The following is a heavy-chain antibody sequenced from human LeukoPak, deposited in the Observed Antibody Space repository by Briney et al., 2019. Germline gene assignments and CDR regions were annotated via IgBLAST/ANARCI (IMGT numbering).Heavy chain of an antibody. J-gene: IGHJ3*02. Sequence: GGSLRLSCAASGFTFSSYSMNWVRQAPGKGLEWVSSISSSSSYIYYADSVKGRFTISRVNAKNSLYLQMNSLRAEDTAVYYCTRDLGLWLVQSAFDIWGQGTMVTVSS. CDR1: GFTFSSYS. CDR3: TRDLGLWLVQSAFDI. V-gene: IGHV3-21*01. CDR2: ISSSSSYI. D-gene: IGHD6-19*01.